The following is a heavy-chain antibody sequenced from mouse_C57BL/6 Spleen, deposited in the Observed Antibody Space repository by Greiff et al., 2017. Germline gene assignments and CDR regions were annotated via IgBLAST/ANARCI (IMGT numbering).Heavy chain of an antibody. Sequence: QVQLKESGAELAKPGASVKLSCKASGYTFTSYWMHWVKQRPGQGLEWIGYINPSSGYTKYNQKFKDKATLTADKSSSTAYMQLSSLTYEDSAVYYCARDWDERYFDVWGTGTTVTVSS. CDR3: ARDWDERYFDV. CDR2: INPSSGYT. D-gene: IGHD4-1*01. CDR1: GYTFTSYW. V-gene: IGHV1-7*01. J-gene: IGHJ1*03.